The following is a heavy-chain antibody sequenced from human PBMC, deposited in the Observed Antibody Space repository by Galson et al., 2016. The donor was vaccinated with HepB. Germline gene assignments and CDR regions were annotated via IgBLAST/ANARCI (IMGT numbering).Heavy chain of an antibody. CDR3: TRSSPFNTGPFDF. CDR2: TYYKSNWYY. CDR1: GDSVSSNSAN. V-gene: IGHV6-1*01. Sequence: CAISGDSVSSNSANWHWIRQSPSRGLEWLGRTYYKSNWYYDYAVSVKSRITINPDTSKNQFSLQLNSVTPEDKAVYYCTRSSPFNTGPFDFWGQGTLVTVSS. D-gene: IGHD2-8*02. J-gene: IGHJ4*02.